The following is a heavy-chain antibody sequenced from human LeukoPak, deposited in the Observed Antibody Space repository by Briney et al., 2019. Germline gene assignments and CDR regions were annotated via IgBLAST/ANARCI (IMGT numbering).Heavy chain of an antibody. Sequence: SETLSLTCTVSGGSISSYYWSWIRQPPGKGLEWIGYIYYSGSTNYNPSLKSRVTISVDTSKNQFSLKLSSVTAADTAVYYCASVVTYYDIYYFDYWGQGTLVTVSS. D-gene: IGHD3-9*01. CDR3: ASVVTYYDIYYFDY. CDR2: IYYSGST. J-gene: IGHJ4*02. V-gene: IGHV4-59*01. CDR1: GGSISSYY.